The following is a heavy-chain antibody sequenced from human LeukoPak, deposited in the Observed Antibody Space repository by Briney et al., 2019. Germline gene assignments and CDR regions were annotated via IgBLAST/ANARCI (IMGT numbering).Heavy chain of an antibody. J-gene: IGHJ4*02. D-gene: IGHD3-22*01. V-gene: IGHV3-23*01. Sequence: GGSLRLSCAASGFTFSNYAMSWVRQAPGKGLEWVSTISGSDGNTYYAASVKGRFTISRDNSKNTLYLQMNSLRAEDTALYYCAKDPHSSGYYWFHYWGQGTLVTVSS. CDR1: GFTFSNYA. CDR3: AKDPHSSGYYWFHY. CDR2: ISGSDGNT.